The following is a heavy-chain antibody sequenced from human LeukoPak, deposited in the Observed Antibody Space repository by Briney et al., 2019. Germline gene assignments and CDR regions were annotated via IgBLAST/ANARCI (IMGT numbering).Heavy chain of an antibody. CDR2: IYYSGST. CDR1: GGSISSYY. CDR3: ARLVVTAEHDAFDI. D-gene: IGHD2-21*02. J-gene: IGHJ3*02. V-gene: IGHV4-59*01. Sequence: SETLSLTCTVSGGSISSYYWSWIRQPPGKGLEWIEYIYYSGSTNYNPSLKSRVTISVDTSKNQFSLKLGSVTAADTAVYYCARLVVTAEHDAFDIWGQGTMVTVSS.